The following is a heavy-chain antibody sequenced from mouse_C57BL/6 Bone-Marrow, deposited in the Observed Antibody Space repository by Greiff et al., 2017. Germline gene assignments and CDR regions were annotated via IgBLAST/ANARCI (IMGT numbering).Heavy chain of an antibody. CDR2: INPYNGGT. V-gene: IGHV1-19*01. CDR1: GYTFTDYY. J-gene: IGHJ2*01. Sequence: VQLQQSGPVLVKPGASVKMSCKASGYTFTDYYMNWVKQSPGKSLEWIGVINPYNGGTSYNQKFKGKATLTVDKSSSTAYMELNSLTSEDSAVYDGASGLLLGGGVRGYWGQGTTLTVSA. D-gene: IGHD1-1*01. CDR3: ASGLLLGGGVRGY.